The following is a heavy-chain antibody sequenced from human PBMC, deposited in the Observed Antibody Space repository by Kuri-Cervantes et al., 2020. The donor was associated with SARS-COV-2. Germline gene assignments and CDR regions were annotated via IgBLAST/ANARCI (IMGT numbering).Heavy chain of an antibody. CDR1: GGSISSSSYY. V-gene: IGHV4-61*02. J-gene: IGHJ6*02. CDR2: IYTSGST. CDR3: ARAPRTYYYDILTGHMDV. D-gene: IGHD3-9*01. Sequence: SETLSLTCTVSGGSISSSSYYWSWIRQPAGKGLEWIGRIYTSGSTNYNPSLKSRVTIAVDTSKNQFSLKLSSMTAADTAVYYCARAPRTYYYDILTGHMDVWGQGTTVTVSS.